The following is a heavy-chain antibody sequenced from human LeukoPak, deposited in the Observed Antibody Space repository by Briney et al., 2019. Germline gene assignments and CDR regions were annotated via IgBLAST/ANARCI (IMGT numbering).Heavy chain of an antibody. CDR3: AREAWGGATNY. CDR1: GFTFSSYW. V-gene: IGHV3-7*01. D-gene: IGHD1-26*01. Sequence: GGSLRLSCAASGFTFSSYWMSWVRQAPGKGLEWVANIKQDGNEKYYVDSVKGRFTISRDNTKISLYLRMNSLRADDTAVYFCAREAWGGATNYWGQGTLVTVSS. J-gene: IGHJ4*02. CDR2: IKQDGNEK.